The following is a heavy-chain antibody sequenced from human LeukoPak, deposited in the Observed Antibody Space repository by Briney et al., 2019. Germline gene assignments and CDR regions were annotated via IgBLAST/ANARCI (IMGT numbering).Heavy chain of an antibody. J-gene: IGHJ4*02. Sequence: GGSLRLSCAASGFTFSSYAMLWVRQAPGKGLEWVAVISYDGSNKYYADSVKGRFTISRDNSKNTLYLQMNSLRAEDTAVYYCARPRGGWSLDYWGQGTLVTVSS. CDR1: GFTFSSYA. CDR2: ISYDGSNK. D-gene: IGHD2-15*01. CDR3: ARPRGGWSLDY. V-gene: IGHV3-30*04.